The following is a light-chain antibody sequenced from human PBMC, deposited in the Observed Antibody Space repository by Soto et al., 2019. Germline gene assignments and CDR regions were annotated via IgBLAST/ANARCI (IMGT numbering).Light chain of an antibody. J-gene: IGKJ1*01. CDR1: QSVSTN. Sequence: EIVLTQSPATLSVSPGERATLSCRASQSVSTNLGWYQHKPGQAPRLLIYGPSTRATGIPARFSGGGSGTEFTLTISSLQSEDFAVYYCQQYDQWPPWTFGQGTKVDIK. CDR3: QQYDQWPPWT. CDR2: GPS. V-gene: IGKV3-15*01.